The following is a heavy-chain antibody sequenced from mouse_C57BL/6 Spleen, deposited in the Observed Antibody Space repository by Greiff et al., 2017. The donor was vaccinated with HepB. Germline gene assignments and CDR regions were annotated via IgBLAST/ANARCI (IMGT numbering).Heavy chain of an antibody. Sequence: VQLQQSGAELVMPGASVKLSCKASGYTFTSYWMHWVKQRPGQGLEWIGEIDPSDSYTNYNQKFKGKSTLTVDKSSSTAYMQLSSLTSADSAVYYCARRELTGAVPHYFDYWGQGTTLTVSS. CDR3: ARRELTGAVPHYFDY. CDR1: GYTFTSYW. D-gene: IGHD4-1*01. CDR2: IDPSDSYT. J-gene: IGHJ2*01. V-gene: IGHV1-69*01.